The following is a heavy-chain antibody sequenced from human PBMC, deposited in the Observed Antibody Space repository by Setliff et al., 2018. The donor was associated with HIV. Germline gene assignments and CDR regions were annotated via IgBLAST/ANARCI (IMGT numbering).Heavy chain of an antibody. Sequence: LGESLKISCKGSGYSFTSYWIGWVRQMPGKGLEWMGIIYPGDSDIRYSPSFQGQVTISADKSISTAYLQWSSLKASDTAMYYCARLNSSGYYPQGAFDIWGQGTMVTVSS. V-gene: IGHV5-51*01. CDR3: ARLNSSGYYPQGAFDI. D-gene: IGHD3-22*01. CDR1: GYSFTSYW. CDR2: IYPGDSDI. J-gene: IGHJ3*02.